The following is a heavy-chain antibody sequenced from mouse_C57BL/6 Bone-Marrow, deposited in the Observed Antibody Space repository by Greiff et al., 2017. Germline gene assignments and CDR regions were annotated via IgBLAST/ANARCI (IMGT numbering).Heavy chain of an antibody. V-gene: IGHV1-47*01. CDR2: FHPYNDDT. D-gene: IGHD2-2*01. CDR3: AVWLRRRGHYFDY. J-gene: IGHJ2*01. Sequence: VKLMESGAELVKPGASVKMSCKASGYTFTTYPIEWMKQNHGKSLEWIGNFHPYNDDTKYNEKFKGKATLTVEKSSSTVYLELSRLTSDDSAVYYCAVWLRRRGHYFDYWGQGTTLTVSS. CDR1: GYTFTTYP.